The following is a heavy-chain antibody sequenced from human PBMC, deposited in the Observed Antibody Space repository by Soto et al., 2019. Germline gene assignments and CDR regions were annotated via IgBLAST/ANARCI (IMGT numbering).Heavy chain of an antibody. D-gene: IGHD2-2*01. Sequence: SETLSLTCAVSGGSISSSNWWQWVRQPPGKGLEWIGEILHSGTTNYNPSLKSRVAISVDKSKNQFSLKLNSVTAADTAVYYCARVRKYCSATSCYLDPWGQGTLVTVSS. J-gene: IGHJ5*02. CDR3: ARVRKYCSATSCYLDP. CDR2: ILHSGTT. CDR1: GGSISSSNW. V-gene: IGHV4-4*02.